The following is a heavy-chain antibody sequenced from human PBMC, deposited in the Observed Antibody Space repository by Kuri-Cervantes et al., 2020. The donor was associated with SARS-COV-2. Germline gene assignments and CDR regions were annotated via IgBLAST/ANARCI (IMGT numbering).Heavy chain of an antibody. CDR2: IYYSGST. J-gene: IGHJ6*03. CDR3: ARHGHSGWYNYYYYMDV. V-gene: IGHV4-39*01. D-gene: IGHD6-19*01. Sequence: SETLSLTCTVSGGSISSSSYYSGWIRQPPGKGLEWIGSIYYSGSTYYNPSLKSRVTISVDTSKNQFSLKLSAVTAADTAVYYCARHGHSGWYNYYYYMDVWGKGTTVTVSS. CDR1: GGSISSSSYY.